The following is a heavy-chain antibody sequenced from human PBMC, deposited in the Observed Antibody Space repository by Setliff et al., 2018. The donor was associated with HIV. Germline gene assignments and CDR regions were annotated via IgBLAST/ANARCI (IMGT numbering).Heavy chain of an antibody. CDR1: GFSLNTPGVG. V-gene: IGHV2-5*02. CDR3: AHKGPDALREDFDY. Sequence: SGPTLVNPTQTLTLTCTFSGFSLNTPGVGVGRIRQPPGKALEWLALIYWDDDKRYNSSLRTRLTITEDTSKNQVVLIMTNMDPLDTATYFCAHKGPDALREDFDYWGQGTLVTVSS. J-gene: IGHJ4*02. CDR2: IYWDDDK. D-gene: IGHD2-8*01.